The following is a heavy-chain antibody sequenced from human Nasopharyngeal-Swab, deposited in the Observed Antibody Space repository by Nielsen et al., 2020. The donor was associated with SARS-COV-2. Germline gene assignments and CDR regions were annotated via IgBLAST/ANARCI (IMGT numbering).Heavy chain of an antibody. CDR2: ISGSAGST. D-gene: IGHD4-17*01. V-gene: IGHV3-23*01. J-gene: IGHJ4*02. CDR3: AKDVHGDYGGIDY. Sequence: GGSLRLSCAASGFTFSSYAMNWVRQAPGKGLEWVSAISGSAGSTYYADSVKGRFTISRDNSKNTLYLQMNSLRVDDTAVYYCAKDVHGDYGGIDYWGQGILVTVSS. CDR1: GFTFSSYA.